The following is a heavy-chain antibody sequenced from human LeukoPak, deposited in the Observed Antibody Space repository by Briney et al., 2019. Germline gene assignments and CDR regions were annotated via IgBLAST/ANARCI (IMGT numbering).Heavy chain of an antibody. J-gene: IGHJ4*02. D-gene: IGHD3-22*01. V-gene: IGHV3-23*01. CDR1: GFTFSSYA. Sequence: GGSLKLSCAASGFTFSSYAMSWVRQAPGKGLEWVSAISGSGGSTYYADSVKGRFSISRDNSKNTLHLQMNSLRAEDTAVYYCAKTKDDNSGYYDYWGQGTLVTVSS. CDR3: AKTKDDNSGYYDY. CDR2: ISGSGGST.